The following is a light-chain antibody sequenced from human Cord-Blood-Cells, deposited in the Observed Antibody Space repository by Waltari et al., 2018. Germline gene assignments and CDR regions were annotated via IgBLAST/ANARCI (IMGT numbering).Light chain of an antibody. V-gene: IGKV3-20*01. Sequence: EIVLTQSPGTLSLSPGESATLSCRASQSVSSSYLAWYQQKPGQAPRLLLYGASSRATGIPDRFSGSGSGTDFTLTISRLEPEDFAVYYCQQYGSSPLMYTFGQGTKLEIK. CDR2: GAS. J-gene: IGKJ2*01. CDR1: QSVSSSY. CDR3: QQYGSSPLMYT.